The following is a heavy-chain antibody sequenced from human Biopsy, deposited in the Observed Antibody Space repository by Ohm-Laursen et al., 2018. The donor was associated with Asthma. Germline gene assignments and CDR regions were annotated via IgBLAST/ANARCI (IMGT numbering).Heavy chain of an antibody. Sequence: GSLRLSCSASGFTFSSYSMNWVRQALGKGLEWVSSISSSSSYIYYADSVKGRFTISRDNAKNSLYLQMNSLRAEDTAVYYCARVDTIFGVVIPIYYYYGMGVWGQGTTVTVSS. V-gene: IGHV3-21*01. D-gene: IGHD3-3*01. CDR3: ARVDTIFGVVIPIYYYYGMGV. CDR2: ISSSSSYI. CDR1: GFTFSSYS. J-gene: IGHJ6*02.